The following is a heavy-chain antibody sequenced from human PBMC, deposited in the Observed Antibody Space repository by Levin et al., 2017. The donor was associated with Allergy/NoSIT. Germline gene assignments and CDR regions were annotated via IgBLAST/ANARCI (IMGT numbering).Heavy chain of an antibody. J-gene: IGHJ3*02. CDR3: TMEANIVVLPAAGDSFDI. D-gene: IGHD2-2*01. CDR2: IRPIFGTA. CDR1: GYTFTAYY. V-gene: IGHV1-69*01. Sequence: KISCKASGYTFTAYYMHWVRQAPGQGLEWMGGIRPIFGTADYAQKFQGRVSITADESTATAYMELSSLRSEDTAMYYCTMEANIVVLPAAGDSFDIWGQGTMVTVSS.